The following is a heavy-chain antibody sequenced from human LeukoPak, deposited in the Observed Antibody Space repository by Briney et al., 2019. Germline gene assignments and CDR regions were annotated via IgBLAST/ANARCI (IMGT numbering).Heavy chain of an antibody. V-gene: IGHV1-24*01. J-gene: IGHJ6*03. Sequence: ASVKVSCKVSGYTLTELSMHWVRQAPGKGLEWMGGFDPEDGETIYAQKFQGRVTMTEDTSTDTAYMELSSLRSEDTAVYYCATVKYDSSVLTEGYYYYYMDVWGKGTTVTVSS. CDR1: GYTLTELS. CDR2: FDPEDGET. CDR3: ATVKYDSSVLTEGYYYYYMDV. D-gene: IGHD3-22*01.